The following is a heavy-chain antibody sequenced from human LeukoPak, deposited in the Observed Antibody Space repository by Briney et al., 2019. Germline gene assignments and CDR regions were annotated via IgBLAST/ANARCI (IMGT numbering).Heavy chain of an antibody. V-gene: IGHV3-53*01. D-gene: IGHD1-1*01. J-gene: IGHJ3*02. CDR2: IFNSGDT. Sequence: PGGSLRLSCAASGFTISSNYMNWVRQAPGKGLEWVSVIFNSGDTYYADSVKGRFTISRDTSKNTLYLRMNSLRVDDTAVYYCARDPAPATGAFDIWGQGTMVIIS. CDR1: GFTISSNY. CDR3: ARDPAPATGAFDI.